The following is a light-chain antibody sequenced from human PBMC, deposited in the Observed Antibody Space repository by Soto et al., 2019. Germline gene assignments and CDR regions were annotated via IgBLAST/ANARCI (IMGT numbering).Light chain of an antibody. CDR1: QSVSSY. CDR2: DVS. Sequence: EIVLTQSPATLSLSPWERATLSCRASQSVSSYLAWYQQKPGQAPRLLIYDVSNRATGIPARFSGSGSGTDFTLTISSLEPEDFAVYYCQHRNNWLALTFGGGTKVEVK. CDR3: QHRNNWLALT. J-gene: IGKJ4*01. V-gene: IGKV3-11*01.